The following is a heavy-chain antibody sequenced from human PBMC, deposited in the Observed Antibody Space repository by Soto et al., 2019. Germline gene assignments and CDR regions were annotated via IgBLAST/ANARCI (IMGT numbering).Heavy chain of an antibody. D-gene: IGHD3-10*01. CDR3: ARVPYYGSGTPGGFDP. Sequence: EVQLVESGGGLVQPGGSLRLSCEASGCTFSSHSMNWVRQAPGKGLEWVSYISSGSSSIYYADSVKGRFTISRDNAKNSLFLQMNSLRDEDTAVYYCARVPYYGSGTPGGFDPWGQGTLVTAS. J-gene: IGHJ5*02. V-gene: IGHV3-48*02. CDR2: ISSGSSSI. CDR1: GCTFSSHS.